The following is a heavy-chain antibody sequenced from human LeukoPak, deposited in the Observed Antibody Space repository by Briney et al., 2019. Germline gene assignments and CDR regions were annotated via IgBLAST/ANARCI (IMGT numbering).Heavy chain of an antibody. CDR1: GFIVSDNY. V-gene: IGHV3-66*01. D-gene: IGHD1-14*01. Sequence: PGGSLRLSCAASGFIVSDNYMSWARHAPGKGLEWVSVIYSGGSTYYADSVKGRFTISRDNSKNTLYLQMNSLRAEDTAVYYCTRTFGMDVWGQGTTVTVS. J-gene: IGHJ6*02. CDR3: TRTFGMDV. CDR2: IYSGGST.